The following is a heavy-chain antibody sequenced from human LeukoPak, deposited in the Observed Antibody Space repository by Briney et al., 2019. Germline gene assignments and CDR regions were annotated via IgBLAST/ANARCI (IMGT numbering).Heavy chain of an antibody. CDR3: AREGRVSGYDFDC. J-gene: IGHJ4*02. CDR2: INIDGSSI. Sequence: GGSLRLSCAASGFTFSSYWMHWVRQAPGKGLVWVSRINIDGSSITYADSVKGRFTISRDNAKNTLYLQMNSLRVEDTAVYYCAREGRVSGYDFDCWGQGTLVTVSS. V-gene: IGHV3-74*03. CDR1: GFTFSSYW. D-gene: IGHD5-12*01.